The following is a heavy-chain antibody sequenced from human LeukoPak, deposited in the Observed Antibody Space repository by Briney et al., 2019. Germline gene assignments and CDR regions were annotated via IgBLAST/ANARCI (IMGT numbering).Heavy chain of an antibody. D-gene: IGHD5-12*01. J-gene: IGHJ4*02. CDR2: IVASSGST. CDR1: GFSISNSA. Sequence: PEGSLRLSCAASGFSISNSAMSWVRQAPGKGLEWVSLIVASSGSTFYADSVKGRFTISRDSSKNTLYLQMNSLRAEDMAVYYCAKGAYDYIEMGYFDYWGQGTLVTVSS. V-gene: IGHV3-23*01. CDR3: AKGAYDYIEMGYFDY.